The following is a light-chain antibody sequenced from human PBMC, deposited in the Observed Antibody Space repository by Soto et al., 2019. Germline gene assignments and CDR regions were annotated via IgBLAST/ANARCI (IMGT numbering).Light chain of an antibody. V-gene: IGLV2-23*02. Sequence: QSALTQPASVSGSPGQSITISCTGTSSDVGTYNLVSWYQQHPGKAPKLMIYEVSKRPSGVSNRFSGSKSGNTASLTISGLHAEDEADYYCCSYAGSSTYVFGIGTKVTVL. CDR1: SSDVGTYNL. CDR3: CSYAGSSTYV. CDR2: EVS. J-gene: IGLJ1*01.